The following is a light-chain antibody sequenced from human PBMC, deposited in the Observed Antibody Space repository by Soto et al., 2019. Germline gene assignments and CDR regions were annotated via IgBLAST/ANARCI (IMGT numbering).Light chain of an antibody. CDR3: QQYGSSPGT. Sequence: EIVLTQSPGTLSLSPGERATLSCRDSQSLSSSYLAWYQQKPGQAPRLLIYGASSRATGIPDRFSGSGSGTDFTLTISRLEPEDFAVYYCQQYGSSPGTFGQGTKVEIK. CDR2: GAS. J-gene: IGKJ1*01. V-gene: IGKV3-20*01. CDR1: QSLSSSY.